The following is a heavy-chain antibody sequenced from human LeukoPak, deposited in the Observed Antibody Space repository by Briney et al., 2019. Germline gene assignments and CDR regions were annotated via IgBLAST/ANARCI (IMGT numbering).Heavy chain of an antibody. J-gene: IGHJ6*04. CDR2: IKQDGSEK. CDR3: ARDSRPYYYDSSGYALNV. V-gene: IGHV3-7*01. Sequence: GGSLRLSCAASGFTFSSYWLNWVRQAPGKGLEGVANIKQDGSEKYYVDSVKGRFTISRDNAKNSLYLQMNSLRAEDTAVYYCARDSRPYYYDSSGYALNVWGKGTTVTISS. CDR1: GFTFSSYW. D-gene: IGHD3-22*01.